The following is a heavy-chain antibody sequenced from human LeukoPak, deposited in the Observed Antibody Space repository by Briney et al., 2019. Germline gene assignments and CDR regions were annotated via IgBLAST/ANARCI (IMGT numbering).Heavy chain of an antibody. Sequence: PSETLSLTCTVSGGSISSYYWSWIRQPAGKGLEWIGRIYTSGSTNYNPSLKSRVTMSVDTSKNQFSLKLSSVTAADTAVYYCARGRPLVVRWSYFDYWGQGTLVTVSS. V-gene: IGHV4-4*07. D-gene: IGHD6-13*01. CDR3: ARGRPLVVRWSYFDY. CDR2: IYTSGST. J-gene: IGHJ4*02. CDR1: GGSISSYY.